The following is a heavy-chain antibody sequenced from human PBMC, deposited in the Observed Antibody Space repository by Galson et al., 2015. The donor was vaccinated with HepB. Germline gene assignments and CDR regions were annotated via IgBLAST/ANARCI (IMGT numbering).Heavy chain of an antibody. Sequence: SETLSLTCAVYGWSFSDDYWSWIRQPPGKGLEWIGKITHGGSTNYNPSLKSRVTISVDTSKNQFSLKVTSVTAADTAVYYCARGRGNSIFGVVLSSYYYGLDVWGQETTVTVSS. V-gene: IGHV4-34*01. D-gene: IGHD3-3*01. CDR2: ITHGGST. J-gene: IGHJ6*02. CDR3: ARGRGNSIFGVVLSSYYYGLDV. CDR1: GWSFSDDY.